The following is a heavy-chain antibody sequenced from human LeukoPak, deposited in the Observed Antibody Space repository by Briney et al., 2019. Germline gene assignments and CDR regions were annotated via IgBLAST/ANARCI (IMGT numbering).Heavy chain of an antibody. CDR3: AMGSQLGIGYFDY. Sequence: SVKVSCKASGGTFSSYAISWVRQAPGQGLEWMGGIIPIFGTANYAQKFQGRVTITADKSTSTAYMELSSLRSEDTAVYYCAMGSQLGIGYFDYWGQGTLVTVSS. CDR2: IIPIFGTA. CDR1: GGTFSSYA. V-gene: IGHV1-69*06. J-gene: IGHJ4*02. D-gene: IGHD1-26*01.